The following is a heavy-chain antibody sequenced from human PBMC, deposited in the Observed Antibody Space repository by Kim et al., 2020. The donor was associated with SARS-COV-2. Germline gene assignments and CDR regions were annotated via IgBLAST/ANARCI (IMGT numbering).Heavy chain of an antibody. D-gene: IGHD4-17*01. CDR1: GGSISSSSYY. J-gene: IGHJ4*02. CDR2: IYYSGST. V-gene: IGHV4-39*01. CDR3: ARQRRRDGDSGTLRSPGGY. Sequence: SETLSLTCTVSGGSISSSSYYWGWIRQPPGKGLEWIGSIYYSGSTYYNPSLKSRVTISVDTSKNQFSLKLSSVTAADTAVYYCARQRRRDGDSGTLRSPGGYWGQGTLVTVSS.